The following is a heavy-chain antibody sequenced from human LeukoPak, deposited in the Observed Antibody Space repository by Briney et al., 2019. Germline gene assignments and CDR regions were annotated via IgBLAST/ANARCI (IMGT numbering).Heavy chain of an antibody. CDR2: INRDGSEK. J-gene: IGHJ4*02. CDR3: ARDGSNPYFDY. V-gene: IGHV3-7*01. Sequence: PGGSLRLSCAASGFTFSSYWMSWVRQAPGQGLEWAANINRDGSEKYYVDSVKGRFTISRDNGKNSLYLQMNSLRAEDTAVYFCARDGSNPYFDYWGQGSLVTVSS. CDR1: GFTFSSYW. D-gene: IGHD6-13*01.